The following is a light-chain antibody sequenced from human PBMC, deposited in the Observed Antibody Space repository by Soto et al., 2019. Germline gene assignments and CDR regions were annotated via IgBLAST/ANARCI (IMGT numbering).Light chain of an antibody. Sequence: EIVMTQSPVTLSASPGERVTLSCRASQSVNINLAWYQQRPGQAPRVLIYGASNRASGIPDRFSGSGSGTDVTLTLSSLEPDDFALYYCQQYTDWPPLTFGGGTRVELK. J-gene: IGKJ4*01. V-gene: IGKV3D-15*01. CDR1: QSVNIN. CDR2: GAS. CDR3: QQYTDWPPLT.